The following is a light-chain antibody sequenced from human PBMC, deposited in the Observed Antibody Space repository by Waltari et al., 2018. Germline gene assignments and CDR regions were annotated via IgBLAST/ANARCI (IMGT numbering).Light chain of an antibody. J-gene: IGLJ2*01. CDR2: DKN. V-gene: IGLV3-19*01. CDR1: SLRSYS. CDR3: HSRDASGVGGS. Sequence: SSELTQDPAVSVAMGQTVRITCQGDSLRSYSASWYQQRPGQAPRLVMYDKNNRPSWVPDRFSGSSSHNTASLTITGAQAEDEASYYCHSRDASGVGGSFGGGTKLTVL.